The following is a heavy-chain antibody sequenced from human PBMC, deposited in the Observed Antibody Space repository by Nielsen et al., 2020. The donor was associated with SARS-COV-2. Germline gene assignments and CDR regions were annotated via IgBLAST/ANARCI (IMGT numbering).Heavy chain of an antibody. Sequence: GGSLRLSCAASGFTFSSYAMSWVRQAPGKGLEWVSVIYSGGSSTYYADSVKGRFTISRDNSKNTLYLQMNSLRAEDTAVYYCAKDRHGGAFDIWGQGTMVTVSS. CDR1: GFTFSSYA. V-gene: IGHV3-23*03. CDR2: IYSGGSST. CDR3: AKDRHGGAFDI. J-gene: IGHJ3*02. D-gene: IGHD3-10*01.